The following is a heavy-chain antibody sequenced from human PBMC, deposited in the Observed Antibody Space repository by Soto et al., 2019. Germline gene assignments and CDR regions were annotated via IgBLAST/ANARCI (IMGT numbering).Heavy chain of an antibody. CDR2: IKQDGSEK. Sequence: GGSLRLSCAASGFTFSSYWMSWVRQAPGKGLEWVAKIKQDGSEKYYVDSVRGRFTISRDNDKNSLYLQMNSVRAEDPAVYYCTSLPVFENFDYWGQGTLVTVSS. V-gene: IGHV3-7*01. CDR3: TSLPVFENFDY. J-gene: IGHJ4*02. CDR1: GFTFSSYW. D-gene: IGHD3-16*01.